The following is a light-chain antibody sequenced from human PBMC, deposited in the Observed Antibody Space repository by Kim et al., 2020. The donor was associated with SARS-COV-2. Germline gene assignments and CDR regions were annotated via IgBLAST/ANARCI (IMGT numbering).Light chain of an antibody. Sequence: SYELTQPPSVSVSPGQTASITCSGDQLGDKYVCWYQQRPGQSPVLVIYQDKNRPSGIPERFSGSNSGNTATLTISGTQAMDEADHYCQAWDTTVVFGGGT. CDR1: QLGDKY. CDR3: QAWDTTVV. V-gene: IGLV3-1*01. CDR2: QDK. J-gene: IGLJ2*01.